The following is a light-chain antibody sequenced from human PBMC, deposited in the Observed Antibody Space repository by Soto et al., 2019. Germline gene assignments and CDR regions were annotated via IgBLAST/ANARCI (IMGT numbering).Light chain of an antibody. Sequence: DIQMTQSPSTLSASVGDTVTITCRASQTISGWLAWYQQKPGKAPKLLIFNASTLKSGVPSRFSGSGFGTEFTLTISSLQPDDSAIYYCQNYNEYSRTFGQGTKVDIK. V-gene: IGKV1-5*01. CDR2: NAS. CDR1: QTISGW. CDR3: QNYNEYSRT. J-gene: IGKJ1*01.